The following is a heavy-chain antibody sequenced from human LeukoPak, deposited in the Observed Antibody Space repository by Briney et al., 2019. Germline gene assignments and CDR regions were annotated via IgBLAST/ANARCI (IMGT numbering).Heavy chain of an antibody. V-gene: IGHV3-53*01. D-gene: IGHD2-2*01. J-gene: IGHJ3*02. CDR3: AKEGGYCSSTSCYALGNDAFDI. CDR1: GFTVSSNS. Sequence: GGSLRLSCTVSGFTVSSNSMSWVRQAPGKGLEWVSFIYSDNTHYSDSVKGRFTISRDNSKNTLYLQMNSLRAEDTAVYYCAKEGGYCSSTSCYALGNDAFDIWGQGTMVTVSS. CDR2: IYSDNT.